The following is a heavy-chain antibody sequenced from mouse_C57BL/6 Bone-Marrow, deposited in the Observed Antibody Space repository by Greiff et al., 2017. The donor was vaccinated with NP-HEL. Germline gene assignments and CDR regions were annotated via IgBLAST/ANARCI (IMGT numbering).Heavy chain of an antibody. CDR2: IWSGGST. J-gene: IGHJ1*03. V-gene: IGHV2-2*01. CDR1: GFSLTSYG. D-gene: IGHD1-1*01. Sequence: QVQLQQSGPGLVQPSQSLSITCTVSGFSLTSYGVHWVRQSPGKGLEWLGVIWSGGSTDYNAAFISRLSISKDNSKSQVFFKMNSLQADDTAIYYCASLYYHGSSYEYFDVWGTGTTVTVSS. CDR3: ASLYYHGSSYEYFDV.